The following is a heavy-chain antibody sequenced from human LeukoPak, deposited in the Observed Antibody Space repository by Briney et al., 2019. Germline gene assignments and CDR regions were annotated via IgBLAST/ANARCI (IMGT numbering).Heavy chain of an antibody. Sequence: SETLSLTCTVSGGSISSYHWSWIRQPPGKGLQWIGFIYSSESTNYNPSLKSRVTISLDTSKNQFSLRVSSVTSADTAVYYCARGNSGYDYAFDIWGQGTVVTVSS. J-gene: IGHJ3*02. D-gene: IGHD5-12*01. V-gene: IGHV4-59*01. CDR3: ARGNSGYDYAFDI. CDR2: IYSSEST. CDR1: GGSISSYH.